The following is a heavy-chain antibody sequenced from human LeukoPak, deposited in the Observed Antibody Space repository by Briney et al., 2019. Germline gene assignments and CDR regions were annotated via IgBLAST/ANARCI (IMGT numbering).Heavy chain of an antibody. V-gene: IGHV3-30-3*01. CDR3: ARDKNYGFDY. Sequence: PGGSLRLSCAASGFTFSSYAMHWVRQAPGKGLEWVAVISYDGSNKYYADSVKGRFTISRDNSKNTLYLQMNSLRADDTAVYYCARDKNYGFDYWGQGILVTVSS. CDR2: ISYDGSNK. D-gene: IGHD1-7*01. J-gene: IGHJ4*02. CDR1: GFTFSSYA.